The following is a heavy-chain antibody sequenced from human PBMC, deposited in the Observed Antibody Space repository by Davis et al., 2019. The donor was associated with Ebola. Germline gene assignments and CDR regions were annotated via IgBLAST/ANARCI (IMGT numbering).Heavy chain of an antibody. CDR1: GFTFSSYA. D-gene: IGHD1-26*01. CDR2: IGGSGDST. V-gene: IGHV3-23*01. Sequence: GESLKISCAASGFTFSSYAMNWVRRAPGKGLEWVSGIGGSGDSTHYADSVKGRFTISRDNSKNTLYLQINGLRVEETAIYYCAKDTSNIWFDVWGQGTMVTVSS. CDR3: AKDTSNIWFDV. J-gene: IGHJ3*01.